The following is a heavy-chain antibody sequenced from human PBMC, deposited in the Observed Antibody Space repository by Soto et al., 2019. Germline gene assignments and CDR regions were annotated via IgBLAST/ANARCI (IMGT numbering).Heavy chain of an antibody. V-gene: IGHV1-24*01. CDR3: ATSLQSIAAAGRS. CDR1: GYTLTEIS. Sequence: VASVKLSCTVSGYTLTEISMHCVRQAPGKGLEWMGGFDPEDGETIYAQKFQGRVTMTEDTSTDTAYMELSSLRSEDTAVYYCATSLQSIAAAGRSWGQGTLVTVSS. D-gene: IGHD6-13*01. CDR2: FDPEDGET. J-gene: IGHJ5*02.